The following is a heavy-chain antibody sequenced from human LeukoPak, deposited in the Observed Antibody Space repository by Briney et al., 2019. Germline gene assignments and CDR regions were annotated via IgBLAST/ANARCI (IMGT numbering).Heavy chain of an antibody. J-gene: IGHJ4*02. V-gene: IGHV1-18*01. D-gene: IGHD5-18*01. Sequence: GASVKVSCKASGYTFTSYGISWVRQAPGQGLEWMGWISAYNGNTNYAQKLQGRVTVTTDTSTSTAYMELSSLRSEDTAVYYCARRADVDTAMGTTYYFDYWGQGTLVTVSS. CDR2: ISAYNGNT. CDR1: GYTFTSYG. CDR3: ARRADVDTAMGTTYYFDY.